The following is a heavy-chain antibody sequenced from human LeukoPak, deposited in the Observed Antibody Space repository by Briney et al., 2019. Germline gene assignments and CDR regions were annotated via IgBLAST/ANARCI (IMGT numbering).Heavy chain of an antibody. CDR1: GYTFTSYA. D-gene: IGHD2-2*01. CDR3: ARDYCSSTSCYLYYYYMDV. CDR2: INTNTGNP. Sequence: ASVKVSCKASGYTFTSYAMNWVRQAPGQGLEWMGWINTNTGNPTYAQGFTGRFVFSLDTSVSTAYLQISSLKAEDTAVYYCARDYCSSTSCYLYYYYMDVWGKGTTVTVSS. V-gene: IGHV7-4-1*02. J-gene: IGHJ6*03.